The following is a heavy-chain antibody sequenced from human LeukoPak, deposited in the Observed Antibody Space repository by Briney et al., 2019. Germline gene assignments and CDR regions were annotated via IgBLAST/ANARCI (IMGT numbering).Heavy chain of an antibody. Sequence: SETLSLTCTVSGCSISSGGYYWSWIRQHPGKGLEWIGYICYSGSTYYNPSLKSRVTISVDTSKNQFSLKLSSVTAADTAAYYCARLVGLAAAGVRYFDYWGQGTLVTVSS. CDR3: ARLVGLAAAGVRYFDY. J-gene: IGHJ4*02. V-gene: IGHV4-31*03. CDR2: ICYSGST. D-gene: IGHD6-13*01. CDR1: GCSISSGGYY.